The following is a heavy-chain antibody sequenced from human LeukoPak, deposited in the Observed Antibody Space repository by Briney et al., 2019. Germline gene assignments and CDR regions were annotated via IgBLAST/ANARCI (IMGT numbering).Heavy chain of an antibody. CDR2: ISYDGSNK. CDR1: GFTFSSYG. CDR3: AKSLPYSRYRVQGYYAFDI. V-gene: IGHV3-30*18. Sequence: PGRSLRLSCAASGFTFSSYGMHWVRQAPGKGLEWVAVISYDGSNKYYADSVTGRFTISRDNSKNTLYLQMNSLRAEDTAVYYCAKSLPYSRYRVQGYYAFDIWGQGTMVTVSS. D-gene: IGHD3-10*01. J-gene: IGHJ3*02.